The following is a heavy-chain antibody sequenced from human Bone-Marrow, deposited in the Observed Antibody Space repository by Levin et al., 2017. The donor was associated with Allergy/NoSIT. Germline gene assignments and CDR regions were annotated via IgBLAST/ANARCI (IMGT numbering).Heavy chain of an antibody. V-gene: IGHV3-74*01. CDR3: ARVGNYWDAFDI. J-gene: IGHJ3*02. CDR1: GFTFSSYW. CDR2: INSDGSST. D-gene: IGHD1-26*01. Sequence: GESLKISCAASGFTFSSYWMHWVRQAPGKGLVWVSRINSDGSSTSYADSVKGRFTISRDNAKNTLYLQMNSLRAEDTAVYYCARVGNYWDAFDIWGQGTMVTVSS.